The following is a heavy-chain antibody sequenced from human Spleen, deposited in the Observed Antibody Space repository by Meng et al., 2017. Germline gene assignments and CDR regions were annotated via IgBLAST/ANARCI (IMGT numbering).Heavy chain of an antibody. J-gene: IGHJ4*02. V-gene: IGHV4-34*09. D-gene: IGHD6-13*01. CDR1: GGTISGYY. CDR2: INDSGST. Sequence: QVQVQESGPGLVKPSQTLSLTCAVYGGTISGYYWSWIRQPPGKGLEWIGEINDSGSTNYNQSLKSRVTISKDTSKNQFSLKLSSVTAADTAVYYCARTIGVEYSSSWYYFDYWGQGTLVTVSS. CDR3: ARTIGVEYSSSWYYFDY.